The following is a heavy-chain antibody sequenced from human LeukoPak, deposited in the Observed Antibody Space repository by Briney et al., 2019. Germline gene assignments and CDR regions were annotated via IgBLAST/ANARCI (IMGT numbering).Heavy chain of an antibody. V-gene: IGHV3-7*01. CDR3: ARDLVIEPTGEWFDP. Sequence: GGSLRLSCAASGFTFSTYWMAWVRQAPGKGLEWVANIKYDGSEKYYVDSVKGRFTISRDNAKNSLYLQMNSLRDEDTAVYYCARDLVIEPTGEWFDPWGQGTLVIVSS. J-gene: IGHJ5*02. CDR2: IKYDGSEK. CDR1: GFTFSTYW. D-gene: IGHD2/OR15-2a*01.